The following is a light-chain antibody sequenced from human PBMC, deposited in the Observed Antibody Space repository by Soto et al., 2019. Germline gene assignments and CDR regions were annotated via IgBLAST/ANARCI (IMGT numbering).Light chain of an antibody. CDR2: GAS. V-gene: IGKV3-20*01. J-gene: IGKJ1*01. Sequence: EIVLTQSPGTLSLSPGERATLSCRASQSVSSSYLAWYQQKPGQAPRLLIYGASSRATGIPERFSGSGSGTDFTLTIRRLEPEDFAVHYCQQYGSSPLTFGQGTKVEIK. CDR1: QSVSSSY. CDR3: QQYGSSPLT.